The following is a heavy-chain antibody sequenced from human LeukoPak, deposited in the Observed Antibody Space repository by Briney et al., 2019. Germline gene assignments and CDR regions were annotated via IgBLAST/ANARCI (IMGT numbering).Heavy chain of an antibody. J-gene: IGHJ6*02. D-gene: IGHD4-11*01. Sequence: PGGSLRLSCAASGLTFSSYSMNWVRRAAGKGLEWGSSFGNSGSHIYYTDSVKGRFTTSRDNAQNSLYLQRISLRAEDTAVYFCARHMTTVTAIPLHYGMNVWGQGTTVTVSS. CDR3: ARHMTTVTAIPLHYGMNV. V-gene: IGHV3-21*01. CDR1: GLTFSSYS. CDR2: FGNSGSHI.